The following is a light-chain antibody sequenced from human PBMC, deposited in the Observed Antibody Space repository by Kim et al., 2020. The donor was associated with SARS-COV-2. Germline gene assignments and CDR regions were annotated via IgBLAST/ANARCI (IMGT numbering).Light chain of an antibody. V-gene: IGLV1-44*01. Sequence: GPRGTISCSGSRSNIGSNTLNWYQQLPGTAPKILIYSNNQRPSGVPDRFSGSKSGTSASLAISGLQSEDEADYYCAAWDDSLNGVVFGGGTQLTVL. CDR2: SNN. J-gene: IGLJ2*01. CDR1: RSNIGSNT. CDR3: AAWDDSLNGVV.